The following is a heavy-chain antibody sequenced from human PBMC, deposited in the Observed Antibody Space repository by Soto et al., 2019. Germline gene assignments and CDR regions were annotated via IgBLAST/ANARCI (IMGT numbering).Heavy chain of an antibody. Sequence: WTCIRQHPGNALEWMGHIHFSGETNYNPSLMGRLTMSIDTSTNQFSLNLAAVTAADTAMYYCARDQGGDLDYWGQGTLVTVSS. V-gene: IGHV4-31*02. CDR2: IHFSGET. D-gene: IGHD2-21*01. J-gene: IGHJ4*02. CDR3: ARDQGGDLDY.